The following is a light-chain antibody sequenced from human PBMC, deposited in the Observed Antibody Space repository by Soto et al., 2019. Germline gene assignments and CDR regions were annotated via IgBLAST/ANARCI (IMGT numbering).Light chain of an antibody. J-gene: IGLJ2*01. CDR3: AAWDDSLNVV. CDR2: FNN. CDR1: SSNIGSNT. Sequence: QSVLTQPPSASGTPGQRVTISCSGSSSNIGSNTVNWYQQLPGTAPKLLIYFNNQRPSGVPDRFSGSKSGTSASLAISGLQSEDEAHYYCAAWDDSLNVVFGGGTQLTVL. V-gene: IGLV1-44*01.